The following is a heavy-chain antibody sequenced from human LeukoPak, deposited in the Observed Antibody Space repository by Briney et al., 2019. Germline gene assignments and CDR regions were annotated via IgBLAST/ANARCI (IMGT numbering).Heavy chain of an antibody. CDR2: IYYSGST. CDR3: ARLGEFAYGIDY. CDR1: GGSISSSSYY. D-gene: IGHD3-16*01. Sequence: SETLSLTCTVSGGSISSSSYYWGWIRQPPGKGLEWIGSIYYSGSTYYNPSLKSRVTISVDTSKNQFSLKLSSVTAADTAVYYCARLGEFAYGIDYWGQGTLVTVSS. J-gene: IGHJ4*02. V-gene: IGHV4-39*01.